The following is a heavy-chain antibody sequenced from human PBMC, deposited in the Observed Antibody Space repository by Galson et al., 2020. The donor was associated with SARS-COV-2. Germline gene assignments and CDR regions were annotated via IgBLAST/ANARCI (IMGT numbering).Heavy chain of an antibody. V-gene: IGHV4-59*01. Sequence: SETLSLTCTASGGSIRDYYWSWILQTPGKRLEWIGYKSFSGNTNYNPSPKSRVTISIDTSRNQFSLTLRSVTAADTAVYYCARELLGAFDSWGQGTMVAVS. CDR2: KSFSGNT. CDR3: ARELLGAFDS. J-gene: IGHJ3*02. D-gene: IGHD2-15*01. CDR1: GGSIRDYY.